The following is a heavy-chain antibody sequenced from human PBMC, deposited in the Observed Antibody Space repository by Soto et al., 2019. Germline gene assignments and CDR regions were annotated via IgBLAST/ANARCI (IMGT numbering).Heavy chain of an antibody. CDR1: GGTFSNYA. V-gene: IGHV1-69*01. CDR3: ARGAIFGVVTRGSDYYYGMDV. Sequence: QVQLVQSGAEVKKPGSSVKVSCKASGGTFSNYAISWVRQAPGQGLEWMGGIIPIFGTTNHAQKFQGRVRITAVESPSTDYMEQSSLRSEDTAVYYCARGAIFGVVTRGSDYYYGMDVWGQGTTVTVSS. CDR2: IIPIFGTT. J-gene: IGHJ6*02. D-gene: IGHD3-3*01.